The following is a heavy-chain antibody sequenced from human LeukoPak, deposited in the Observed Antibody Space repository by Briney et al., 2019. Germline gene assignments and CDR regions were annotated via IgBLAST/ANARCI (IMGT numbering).Heavy chain of an antibody. CDR1: GYTFTSYY. Sequence: ASVKVSCKASGYTFTSYYMHWVRQAPGQGLEWMGIINPSGGCTSYAQKFQGRVTMTRDTSTSTVYMELSSLRSEDTAVYYCARAPRHIVVVPAEGPWGQGTLVTVSS. CDR3: ARAPRHIVVVPAEGP. V-gene: IGHV1-46*01. J-gene: IGHJ5*02. CDR2: INPSGGCT. D-gene: IGHD2-2*01.